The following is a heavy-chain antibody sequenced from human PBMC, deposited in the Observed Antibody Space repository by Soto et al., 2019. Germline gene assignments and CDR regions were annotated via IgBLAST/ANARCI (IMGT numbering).Heavy chain of an antibody. CDR3: ARGRYCLTGRCFPNWFDS. Sequence: QVHLLESGPGLVKPSQTLSLTCSVSGDSISTVDYFWAWIRQPPGQALEYIGYIYKSTTPYYNLPCASRVAISLDTSKRQFSLNVTSVPAADTAVYFCARGRYCLTGRCFPNWFDSWGQGTLVTVSS. CDR2: IYKSTTP. J-gene: IGHJ5*01. CDR1: GDSISTVDYF. V-gene: IGHV4-30-4*01. D-gene: IGHD2-15*01.